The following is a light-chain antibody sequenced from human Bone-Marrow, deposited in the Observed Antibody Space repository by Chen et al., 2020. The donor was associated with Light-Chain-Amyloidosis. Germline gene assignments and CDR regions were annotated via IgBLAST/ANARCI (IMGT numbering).Light chain of an antibody. Sequence: QSALTQPASVSGSPGQSITISCTGTSSDVGGDNHVSWYQQHPDKAPKLMIYEVTHRPSWVPDRFSGSKSDNPASLTISGLQTEDEADYFCSSYTITNTLVFGSGTRVTVL. CDR3: SSYTITNTLV. CDR1: SSDVGGDNH. J-gene: IGLJ1*01. V-gene: IGLV2-14*01. CDR2: EVT.